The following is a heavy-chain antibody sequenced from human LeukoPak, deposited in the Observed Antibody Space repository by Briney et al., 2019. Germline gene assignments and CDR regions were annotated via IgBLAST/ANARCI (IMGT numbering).Heavy chain of an antibody. J-gene: IGHJ4*02. CDR2: ISYDGNNR. Sequence: GGSLRLSCAASGFTFSSYAMHWVRQAPGKGLEWVAVISYDGNNRYYADSVKGRFTISRDNAENSLYLQMNSLRAEDTALYYCARAVGTDYGGQNDYWGQGTLVTVAS. V-gene: IGHV3-30-3*01. CDR3: ARAVGTDYGGQNDY. D-gene: IGHD4-23*01. CDR1: GFTFSSYA.